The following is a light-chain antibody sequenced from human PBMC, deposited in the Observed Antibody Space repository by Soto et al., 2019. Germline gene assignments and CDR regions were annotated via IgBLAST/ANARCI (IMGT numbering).Light chain of an antibody. CDR3: AAWDGSLNHIL. J-gene: IGLJ2*01. Sequence: QSLLTQPPSASGTPGQGVAISCSGSSCNMGSNTVNWYQHLPGTAPKLLIYNDNHRPSGVPDRFFGSKSGTSASLAITGLQSEDEADYYCAAWDGSLNHILFGGGTKLTVL. CDR1: SCNMGSNT. CDR2: NDN. V-gene: IGLV1-44*01.